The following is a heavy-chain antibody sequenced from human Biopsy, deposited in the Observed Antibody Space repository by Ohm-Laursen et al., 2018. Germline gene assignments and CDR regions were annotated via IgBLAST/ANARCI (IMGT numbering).Heavy chain of an antibody. J-gene: IGHJ4*02. Sequence: ASVKVSCKASGYTFTSYDINWVRQATGQGLEWMGWMNPNSGNTGYAQKFQGRVTMTRNTSISTAYMELSSLRSEDTAVYYCARAPSTTRSRDYWGQGTLVTVSS. CDR3: ARAPSTTRSRDY. CDR2: MNPNSGNT. V-gene: IGHV1-8*01. CDR1: GYTFTSYD. D-gene: IGHD2-2*01.